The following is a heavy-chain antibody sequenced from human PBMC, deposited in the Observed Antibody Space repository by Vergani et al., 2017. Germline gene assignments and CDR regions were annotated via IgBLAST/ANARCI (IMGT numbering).Heavy chain of an antibody. CDR1: GFTFSSYS. CDR2: ISSSRSYI. Sequence: EVQLVESGGGLVKPGGSLRLSCAASGFTFSSYSMNWVRQAPGKGLEWVSSISSSRSYIYYADSVKGGFTISRDNAKNSLYLKMNSLRAEDTAVYYCAVASSVVPFDIWGQGTMVTVSS. V-gene: IGHV3-21*01. CDR3: AVASSVVPFDI. D-gene: IGHD2-2*01. J-gene: IGHJ3*02.